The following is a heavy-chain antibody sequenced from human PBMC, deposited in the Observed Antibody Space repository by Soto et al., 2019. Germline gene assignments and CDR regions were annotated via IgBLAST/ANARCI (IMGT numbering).Heavy chain of an antibody. Sequence: SETLSLTCAVYGGSFSGYYWSWIRQPPGKGLEWIGEINHSGSTNYNPSLKSRVTISVDTSKNRFSLKLSSVTGADAAVSYGATFKLAVAGTLEAFDIWGQGTMVTVSS. D-gene: IGHD6-19*01. J-gene: IGHJ3*02. CDR2: INHSGST. CDR3: ATFKLAVAGTLEAFDI. CDR1: GGSFSGYY. V-gene: IGHV4-34*01.